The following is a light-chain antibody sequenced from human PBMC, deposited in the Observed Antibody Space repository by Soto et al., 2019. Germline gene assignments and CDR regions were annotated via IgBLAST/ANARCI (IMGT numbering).Light chain of an antibody. CDR2: GAS. CDR3: KQYDSSLLT. V-gene: IGKV3-20*01. Sequence: DIVLTQSPGTLSFSPGERATLSCRASQTVSSSYLAWYQQKPGQAPRLLIYGASSRATGIPDRFSGSGSGKDLTLTISRLEPEDFAVYYCKQYDSSLLTFGGGTKVDIX. J-gene: IGKJ4*01. CDR1: QTVSSSY.